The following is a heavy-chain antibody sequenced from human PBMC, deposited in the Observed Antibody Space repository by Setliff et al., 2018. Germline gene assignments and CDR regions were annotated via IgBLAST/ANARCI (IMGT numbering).Heavy chain of an antibody. J-gene: IGHJ4*02. V-gene: IGHV1-18*01. CDR1: GYTFTNYG. D-gene: IGHD6-19*01. CDR3: ARTPPNRGLSNGWYVDY. Sequence: ASVKASCKASGYTFTNYGITWVRQAPGQGLEWMAWISAYDGNTKYTLKLQGRVTLTTDTPTTTAYMDLRGLRSDDTAVYYCARTPPNRGLSNGWYVDYWGQGALVTVSS. CDR2: ISAYDGNT.